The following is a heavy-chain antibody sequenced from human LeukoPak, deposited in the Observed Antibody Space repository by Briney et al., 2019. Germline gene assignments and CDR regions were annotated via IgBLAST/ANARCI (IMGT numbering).Heavy chain of an antibody. CDR1: GYTFTSYY. Sequence: ASVKVSCKASGYTFTSYYMHWVRQAPGQGLEWMGIINPSGGSTSYAQKFQGRVTMTRDMSTSTVYMELSSLRSKGTAVYYCARANGSLWYWFDPWGQGTLVTVSS. CDR2: INPSGGST. CDR3: ARANGSLWYWFDP. D-gene: IGHD2-21*01. V-gene: IGHV1-46*01. J-gene: IGHJ5*02.